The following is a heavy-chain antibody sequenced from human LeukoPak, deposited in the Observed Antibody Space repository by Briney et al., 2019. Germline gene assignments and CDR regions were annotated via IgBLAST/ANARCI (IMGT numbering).Heavy chain of an antibody. Sequence: GGSLRLSCAASGFTVSSNYTSWVRDAPGKGLESVSVIYSGGSTYYAGSVKGRFTISRDNPKNTLYLQMNSLRAEDTAVYYCARAGLAYCGGDCYGFDCWGQGTLVTVSS. CDR1: GFTVSSNY. J-gene: IGHJ4*02. CDR3: ARAGLAYCGGDCYGFDC. D-gene: IGHD2-21*02. V-gene: IGHV3-66*01. CDR2: IYSGGST.